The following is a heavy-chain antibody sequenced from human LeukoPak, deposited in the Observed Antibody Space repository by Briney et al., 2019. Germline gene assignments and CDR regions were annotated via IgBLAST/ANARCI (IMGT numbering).Heavy chain of an antibody. Sequence: SETLSLTCAVSGGSISTYYWSWIRRPPGKGLEWIGYISYNGYTNYNPSPKSLVTISVDTSKSQFSLKLTSVTAPDTAVYYCARHLDYYGSGSYEYWGQGTLVTVSS. V-gene: IGHV4-59*08. CDR1: GGSISTYY. CDR3: ARHLDYYGSGSYEY. CDR2: ISYNGYT. J-gene: IGHJ4*02. D-gene: IGHD3-10*01.